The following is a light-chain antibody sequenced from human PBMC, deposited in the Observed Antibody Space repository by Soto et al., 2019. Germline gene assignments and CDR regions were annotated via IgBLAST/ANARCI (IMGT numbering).Light chain of an antibody. Sequence: DIVMTQSPEYLAVSLGESATINCKSSQNVLYSSNNKNLIAWYQQKPGQPPKLLIYWASTPESGVPDRFSGSGSWGDFIPPISSLQAEDVAVYYCHQYYRPPRYTFGQGARLEIK. CDR2: WAS. CDR3: HQYYRPPRYT. V-gene: IGKV4-1*01. J-gene: IGKJ2*01. CDR1: QNVLYSSNNKNL.